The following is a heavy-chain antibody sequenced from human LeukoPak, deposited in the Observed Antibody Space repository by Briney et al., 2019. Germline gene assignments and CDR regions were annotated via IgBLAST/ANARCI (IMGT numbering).Heavy chain of an antibody. J-gene: IGHJ4*02. CDR3: ARERRIAVAGKRNYFDY. CDR2: INPNSGGT. CDR1: GYTFTGYY. D-gene: IGHD6-19*01. V-gene: IGHV1-2*02. Sequence: ASVKVSCKASGYTFTGYYMHWLRQAPGQGLEWMGWINPNSGGTNYAQKFQGRVTMTRDTSISTAYMELSRLRSDDTAVYYCARERRIAVAGKRNYFDYWGQGTLVTVSS.